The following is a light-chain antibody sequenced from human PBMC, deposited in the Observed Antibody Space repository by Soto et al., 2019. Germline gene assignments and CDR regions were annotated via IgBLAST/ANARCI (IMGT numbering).Light chain of an antibody. J-gene: IGKJ5*01. CDR3: QQYNNWPS. CDR1: QTVSRN. CDR2: DIS. V-gene: IGKV3-15*01. Sequence: EVVMTHSPATLSVSPWERATLSCRASQTVSRNLGWYQQRPGRAPRLLIYDISNRATGVPARFSGSGSETEFTLTIRSLQSEDFAVYFCQQYNNWPSFGQGTRLEIK.